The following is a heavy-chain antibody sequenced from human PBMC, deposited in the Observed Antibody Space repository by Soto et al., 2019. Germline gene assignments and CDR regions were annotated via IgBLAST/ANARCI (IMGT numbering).Heavy chain of an antibody. CDR1: GGTFSNSA. CDR3: TSGSRDEGGMDV. J-gene: IGHJ6*02. V-gene: IGHV1-69*01. CDR2: IVPKVGSG. Sequence: QVQLVQSGAEVKKPGSSVKVSCKASGGTFSNSAINWVRQAPGERPEGMGGIVPKVGSGNYAQKFQGRITITADESTSTAYMELSSLRSEDTAVYYCTSGSRDEGGMDVWGQGATVSVSS. D-gene: IGHD2-15*01.